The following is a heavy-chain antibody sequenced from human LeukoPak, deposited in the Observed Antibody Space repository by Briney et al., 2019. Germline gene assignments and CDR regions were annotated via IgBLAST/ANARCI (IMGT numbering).Heavy chain of an antibody. J-gene: IGHJ4*02. CDR1: GFTFSSYA. CDR2: ISYDGSNK. CDR3: ARDLVDSSGCFDY. D-gene: IGHD6-19*01. Sequence: GGSLRLSCAASGFTFSSYAMHWVRQAPGKGLEWVAVISYDGSNKYYADSVKGRFTISRDNSKNTLYLQMNSLRAEDTAVCYCARDLVDSSGCFDYWGQGTLVTVSS. V-gene: IGHV3-30-3*01.